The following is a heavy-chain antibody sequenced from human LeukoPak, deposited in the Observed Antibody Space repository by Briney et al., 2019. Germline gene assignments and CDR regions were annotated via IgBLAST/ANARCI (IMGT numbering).Heavy chain of an antibody. J-gene: IGHJ3*02. D-gene: IGHD3-22*01. CDR3: ARIYDSSGYPAFDI. CDR2: IYYSEST. V-gene: IGHV4-59*01. Sequence: SETLSLTCTVSGGSISSYYWSWIRQPPGKGLEWIGYIYYSESTNYNPSLKSRVTISVDTSKNQFSLKLSSVTAADTAVYYCARIYDSSGYPAFDIWGQGTMVTVSS. CDR1: GGSISSYY.